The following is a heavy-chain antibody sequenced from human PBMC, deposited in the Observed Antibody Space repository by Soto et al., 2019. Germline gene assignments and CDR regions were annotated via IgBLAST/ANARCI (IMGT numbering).Heavy chain of an antibody. CDR1: GFTFSNAW. Sequence: SLRLSCAASGFTFSNAWMSWVRQAPGKGLEWVGRIKSKTDGGTTDYAAPVKGRFTISRDDSKNTLYLQMNSLKTEDTAVYYCATPRSGWNQATFAYWGQGTLVTVSS. D-gene: IGHD6-19*01. V-gene: IGHV3-15*01. CDR3: ATPRSGWNQATFAY. CDR2: IKSKTDGGTT. J-gene: IGHJ4*02.